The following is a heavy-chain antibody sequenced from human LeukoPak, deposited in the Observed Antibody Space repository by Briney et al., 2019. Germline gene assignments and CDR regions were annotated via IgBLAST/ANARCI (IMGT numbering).Heavy chain of an antibody. Sequence: GASVKVSCKASGYTFTSYDINWVRQATGQGLEWMGWMNPNSGNTGYAQKFQGRVTITRNTSISTAYMELSSLRSEDTAVYYCARVRPYDYVWGSYRPLGYWGQGTLVTVSS. J-gene: IGHJ4*02. CDR1: GYTFTSYD. D-gene: IGHD3-16*02. CDR2: MNPNSGNT. CDR3: ARVRPYDYVWGSYRPLGY. V-gene: IGHV1-8*03.